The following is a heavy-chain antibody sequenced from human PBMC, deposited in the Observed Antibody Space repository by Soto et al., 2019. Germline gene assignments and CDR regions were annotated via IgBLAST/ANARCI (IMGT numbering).Heavy chain of an antibody. V-gene: IGHV3-23*01. J-gene: IGHJ4*02. CDR3: AQAGPLVRGVSISMFTVEN. Sequence: GESLKISCAASGFIFTNYAMIWVRQAPGKGLEWVSTVTGTGRATYYADAVKGRFTISRDSSKNTLYLQMNSLRAEDTAVYYCAQAGPLVRGVSISMFTVENWGQGTLVTVSS. CDR2: VTGTGRAT. CDR1: GFIFTNYA. D-gene: IGHD3-10*01.